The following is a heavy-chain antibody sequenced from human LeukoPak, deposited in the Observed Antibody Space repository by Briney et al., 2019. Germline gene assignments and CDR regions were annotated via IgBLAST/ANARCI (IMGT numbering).Heavy chain of an antibody. D-gene: IGHD6-13*01. V-gene: IGHV4-59*01. CDR3: ARVDSSSWYSAYYYYYMDV. Sequence: SETLSLTCNVSGGSIRGYYWSWIRQPPGKGLEWIGYIYSSGSTNYNPSLKSRVTMSVDTSKNQFSLKVSSVTAADTAVYYCARVDSSSWYSAYYYYYMDVWGKGTTVTVSS. J-gene: IGHJ6*03. CDR1: GGSIRGYY. CDR2: IYSSGST.